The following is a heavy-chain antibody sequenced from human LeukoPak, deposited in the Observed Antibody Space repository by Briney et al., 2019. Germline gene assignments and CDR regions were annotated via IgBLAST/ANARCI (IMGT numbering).Heavy chain of an antibody. V-gene: IGHV1-2*06. CDR2: INPNSGGT. CDR3: ARENHPDLDY. J-gene: IGHJ4*02. CDR1: GYTFTGYY. Sequence: VASVKVSCTASGYTFTGYYMHWVRQAPGQGLEWMGRINPNSGGTNYAQKFQGRVTMTRDTSSSTAYMELSRLRSDDTAVYYCARENHPDLDYWGQGTLVTVSS.